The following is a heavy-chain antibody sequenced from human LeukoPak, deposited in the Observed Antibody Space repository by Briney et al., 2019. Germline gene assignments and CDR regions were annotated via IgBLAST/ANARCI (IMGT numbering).Heavy chain of an antibody. CDR3: ARLDVTGPFDY. V-gene: IGHV7-4-1*02. J-gene: IGHJ4*02. D-gene: IGHD1-14*01. CDR1: VYTFTSYA. Sequence: ASVKDSCKASVYTFTSYAMNWVGQAPGQGLEWMGWINTNTGNPTYAQGFTGRFVFSLDTSVSTAYLQISSLKAEDTAVYYCARLDVTGPFDYWGQGTLVTVSS. CDR2: INTNTGNP.